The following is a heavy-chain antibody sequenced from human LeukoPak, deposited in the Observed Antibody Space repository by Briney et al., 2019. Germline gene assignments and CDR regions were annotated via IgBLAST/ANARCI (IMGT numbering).Heavy chain of an antibody. V-gene: IGHV4-34*01. CDR3: ARAVAAPRGIDY. D-gene: IGHD6-19*01. J-gene: IGHJ4*02. CDR2: INHSGST. CDR1: GGSISSYY. Sequence: SETLSLTCTVSGGSISSYYWSWIRQPPGKGLEWIGEINHSGSTNYNPSLKSRVTISVDTSKNQFSLKLSSVTAADTAVYYRARAVAAPRGIDYWGQGTLVTVSS.